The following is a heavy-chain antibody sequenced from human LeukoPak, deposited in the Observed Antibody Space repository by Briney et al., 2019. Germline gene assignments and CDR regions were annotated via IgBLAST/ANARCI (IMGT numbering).Heavy chain of an antibody. J-gene: IGHJ4*02. CDR3: AKDVGPDVVDEPYYFDC. CDR2: ISGDGGST. V-gene: IGHV3-43*02. CDR1: GFTFDDYA. Sequence: GGSLRLSCAASGFTFDDYAMHWVRQAPGKGLEWVSLISGDGGSTYYADSVKGRFTISRDNSKNSLYLQMNSLRTEDTALYYCAKDVGPDVVDEPYYFDCWGQGTLVTVSS. D-gene: IGHD2-15*01.